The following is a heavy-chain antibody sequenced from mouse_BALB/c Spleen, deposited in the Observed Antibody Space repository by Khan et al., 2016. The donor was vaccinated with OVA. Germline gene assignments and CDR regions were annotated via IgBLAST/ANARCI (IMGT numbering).Heavy chain of an antibody. CDR2: IWSAGST. D-gene: IGHD2-4*01. CDR1: GFSLTNYS. V-gene: IGHV2-2*02. J-gene: IGHJ3*01. CDR3: ARRGYDYGRGALFAY. Sequence: QVQLKQSGPGLVQPSQSLSITCTVSGFSLTNYSVHWVRQSPGKGLEWLGVIWSAGSTDYNAAFISRLTFRKDNSRSQVFFKMNSLQPNDTAIYYCARRGYDYGRGALFAYWGQGTLVTVSA.